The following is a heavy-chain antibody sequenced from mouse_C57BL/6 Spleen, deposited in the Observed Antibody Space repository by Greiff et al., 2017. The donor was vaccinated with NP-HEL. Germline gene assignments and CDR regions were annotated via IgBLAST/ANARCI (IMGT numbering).Heavy chain of an antibody. CDR3: ARGSTMVTTFPAY. CDR2: INPSNGGT. V-gene: IGHV1-53*01. Sequence: VQLQQPGTELVKPGASVKLSCKASGYTFTSYWMHWVKQRPGQGLEWIGNINPSNGGTNYNEKFKSKATLTVDKSSSTAYMQLSSLTSEDSAVYYCARGSTMVTTFPAYWGQGTLVTVSA. D-gene: IGHD2-2*01. CDR1: GYTFTSYW. J-gene: IGHJ3*01.